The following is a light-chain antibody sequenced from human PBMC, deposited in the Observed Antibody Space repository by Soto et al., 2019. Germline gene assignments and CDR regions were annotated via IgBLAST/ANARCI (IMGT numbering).Light chain of an antibody. CDR3: LLSYSGPSVV. J-gene: IGLJ2*01. Sequence: QAVVTQEPSLTVSPGGTVTLTCGSSTGAVTSGHYPYWFQQKPGQAPRTLIYDTSNKHSWTPARFSGSLLGGKAAPTLSGAQPEDEAEYYCLLSYSGPSVVFGGGTKLTVL. V-gene: IGLV7-46*01. CDR1: TGAVTSGHY. CDR2: DTS.